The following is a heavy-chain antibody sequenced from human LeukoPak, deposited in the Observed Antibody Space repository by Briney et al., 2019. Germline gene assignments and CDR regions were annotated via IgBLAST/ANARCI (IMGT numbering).Heavy chain of an antibody. Sequence: GGSLRLSCAASGFIFSSYWMSWVRQAPGKGLEWVANIKQDGSEKYYVDSVKGRFTISRDNAKNSLYLQMNSLRAEDTAVYYCARDIVGATAYWGQGTLVTVSS. J-gene: IGHJ4*02. V-gene: IGHV3-7*01. CDR3: ARDIVGATAY. CDR2: IKQDGSEK. D-gene: IGHD1-26*01. CDR1: GFIFSSYW.